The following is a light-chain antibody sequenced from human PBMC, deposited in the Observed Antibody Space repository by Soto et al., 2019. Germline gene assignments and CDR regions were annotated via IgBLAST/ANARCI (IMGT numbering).Light chain of an antibody. J-gene: IGLJ1*01. V-gene: IGLV2-23*02. CDR1: SSDVGSYNL. Sequence: QSVLTQPASESGSPGQSITISCTGTSSDVGSYNLVSWYQQHPGKAPKVMIYEVSKRPSGVSNRFSGSKSGNTASLTISGLQAEDEADYYCCSYGGSYVFGPGTKVTVL. CDR3: CSYGGSYV. CDR2: EVS.